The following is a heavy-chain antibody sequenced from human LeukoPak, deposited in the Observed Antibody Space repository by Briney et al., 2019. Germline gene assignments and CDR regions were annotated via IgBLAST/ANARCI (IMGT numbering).Heavy chain of an antibody. CDR3: ASSRSSSGWSLIDY. CDR2: IYYSGST. D-gene: IGHD6-19*01. V-gene: IGHV4-59*01. CDR1: GGSINSYY. J-gene: IGHJ4*02. Sequence: PSETLSLTCTVSGGSINSYYWSWIRQPPGKGLEWVGYIYYSGSTNYKPSLKRRVTISVDTSKNQFSLTVSSVTAADTAVYYCASSRSSSGWSLIDYWGQGALVTVSS.